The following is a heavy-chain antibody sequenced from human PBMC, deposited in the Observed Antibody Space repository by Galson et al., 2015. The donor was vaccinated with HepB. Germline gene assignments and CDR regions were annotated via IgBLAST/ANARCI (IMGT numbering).Heavy chain of an antibody. CDR1: GGSISSYY. CDR3: ARLPFDWSDYYYFDY. Sequence: LSLTCTVSGGSISSYYWSWIRQPPGKGLEWIGYIYYSGSTNYNPSLKSRVTISVDTSKNQFSLKLSSVTAADTAVYYCARLPFDWSDYYYFDYWGQGTLVTVSS. D-gene: IGHD3-9*01. V-gene: IGHV4-59*01. J-gene: IGHJ4*02. CDR2: IYYSGST.